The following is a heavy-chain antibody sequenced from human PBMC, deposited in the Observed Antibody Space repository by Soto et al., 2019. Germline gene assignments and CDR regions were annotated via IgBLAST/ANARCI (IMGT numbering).Heavy chain of an antibody. Sequence: QVQLVQSGAEVKKPGSSVKVSCKASGGTFSSYAISWVRQAPGQGPEWMGGIIPIFGTANYAQKFQGRVTITADESTSTAYMELSSLRSEDTAMYYCARQGGYSYGTNWFDPWGQGTLVTVSS. CDR2: IIPIFGTA. J-gene: IGHJ5*02. D-gene: IGHD5-18*01. V-gene: IGHV1-69*01. CDR3: ARQGGYSYGTNWFDP. CDR1: GGTFSSYA.